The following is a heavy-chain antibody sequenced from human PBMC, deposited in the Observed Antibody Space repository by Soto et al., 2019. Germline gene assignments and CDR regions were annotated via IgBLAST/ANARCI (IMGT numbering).Heavy chain of an antibody. J-gene: IGHJ5*02. CDR2: INHSGST. V-gene: IGHV4-34*01. CDR1: GRSFSGYY. CDR3: AGGDPLDNWFDP. Sequence: SETLSLTCAVYGRSFSGYYWSWIRQPPGKGLEWIGEINHSGSTNYNPSLKSRVTISVDTSKNQFSLKLSSVTAADTAVYYCAGGDPLDNWFDPWGQGTLVTVSS.